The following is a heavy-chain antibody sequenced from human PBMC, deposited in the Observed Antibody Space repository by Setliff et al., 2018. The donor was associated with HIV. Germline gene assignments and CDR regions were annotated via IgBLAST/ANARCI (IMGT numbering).Heavy chain of an antibody. V-gene: IGHV1-18*01. CDR3: ALANIVSTARWNH. CDR1: GYIFSDFG. CDR2: ISGYNGIT. J-gene: IGHJ1*01. Sequence: GASVKVSCKSFGYIFSDFGITWVRQAPGQGLEWIGYISGYNGITFDAQKFQGRVTMSRDSSTSTLYMDMKSLTSDDTALYYCALANIVSTARWNHWGRGTLVTVSS. D-gene: IGHD1-1*01.